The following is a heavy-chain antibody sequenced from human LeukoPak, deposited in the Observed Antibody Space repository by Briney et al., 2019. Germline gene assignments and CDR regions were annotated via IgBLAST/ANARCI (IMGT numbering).Heavy chain of an antibody. CDR3: ARAFGYGDSYYFDY. V-gene: IGHV1-69*05. Sequence: ASVKVSCKTSGGTFSSYAISWVRQAPGQGLEWMGRIIPIFGTANYAQKFQGRVTIITDDSTRNPYMELSSLRSEDTAVYYCARAFGYGDSYYFDYWGQGTMVTVSS. CDR2: IIPIFGTA. J-gene: IGHJ4*02. D-gene: IGHD4-17*01. CDR1: GGTFSSYA.